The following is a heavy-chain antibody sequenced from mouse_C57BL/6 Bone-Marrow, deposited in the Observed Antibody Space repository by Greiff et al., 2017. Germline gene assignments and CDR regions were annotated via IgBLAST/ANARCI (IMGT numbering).Heavy chain of an antibody. CDR1: GYTFTSYW. J-gene: IGHJ1*03. CDR2: IDPSDSYT. V-gene: IGHV1-69*01. Sequence: QVQLQQPGAELVMPGASVKLSCKASGYTFTSYWMHWVKQRPGQGLEWIGEIDPSDSYTNYNQKFKGKSTLTVDKSSSTAYMQLSSLTSEDSAVYDCARRRYWYFDVWGTGTTVTVSS. CDR3: ARRRYWYFDV.